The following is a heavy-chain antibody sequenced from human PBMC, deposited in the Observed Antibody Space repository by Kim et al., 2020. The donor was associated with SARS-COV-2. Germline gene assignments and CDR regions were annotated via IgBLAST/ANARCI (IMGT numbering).Heavy chain of an antibody. CDR2: IYYSGST. J-gene: IGHJ6*02. Sequence: SETLSLTCTVSGGSISSSSYYWGWIRQPPGKGLEWIGSIYYSGSTYYNPSLKSRVTISVDTSKNQFSLKLSSVTAADTAVYYCARDRVTMVRGVITLYYYYYGMDVWGQGTTVTVSS. CDR3: ARDRVTMVRGVITLYYYYYGMDV. CDR1: GGSISSSSYY. D-gene: IGHD3-10*01. V-gene: IGHV4-39*07.